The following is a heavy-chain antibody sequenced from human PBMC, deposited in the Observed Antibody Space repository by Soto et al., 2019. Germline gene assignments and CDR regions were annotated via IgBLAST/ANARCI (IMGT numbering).Heavy chain of an antibody. Sequence: SETLSLTCAVSGGSISSGGYSWSWIRQPPGKGLEWIGYIYHSGSTYYNPSLKSRVTISVDTSKNQFSLKLSSVTAADTAVYYCARDSLRVYGSGSDYYYYGMDVWGQGTTVTVSS. D-gene: IGHD3-10*01. CDR2: IYHSGST. V-gene: IGHV4-30-2*01. CDR1: GGSISSGGYS. CDR3: ARDSLRVYGSGSDYYYYGMDV. J-gene: IGHJ6*02.